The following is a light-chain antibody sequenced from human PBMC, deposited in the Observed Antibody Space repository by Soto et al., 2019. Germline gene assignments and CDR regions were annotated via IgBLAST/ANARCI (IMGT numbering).Light chain of an antibody. CDR1: SSNIVSSY. CDR2: NNN. V-gene: IGLV1-47*02. CDR3: AAWDDRVSGYV. J-gene: IGLJ1*01. Sequence: QSVLTQPPSTSGTPGQRVTISCSGSSSNIVSSYVFWFQHLPGTAPKLLMYNNNQRPSGVPDRVSASKSGTSASLAISGLRSEDEADYYCAAWDDRVSGYVFGTGTKVTVL.